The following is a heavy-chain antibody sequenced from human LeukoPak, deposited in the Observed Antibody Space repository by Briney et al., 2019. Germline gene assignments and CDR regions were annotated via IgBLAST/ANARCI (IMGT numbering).Heavy chain of an antibody. V-gene: IGHV3-30*04. CDR2: ISYDGSSK. CDR3: SRDWSTTVVNFDY. CDR1: GFTFSSYA. D-gene: IGHD4-23*01. Sequence: GGALRLSCAASGFTFSSYAIHWVRPAPGKGREWVAFISYDGSSKYYAGSVKGRFTISRHNPKNTLYLHINSLRAQGTDGYYCSRDWSTTVVNFDYWGQGTLVTVSS. J-gene: IGHJ4*02.